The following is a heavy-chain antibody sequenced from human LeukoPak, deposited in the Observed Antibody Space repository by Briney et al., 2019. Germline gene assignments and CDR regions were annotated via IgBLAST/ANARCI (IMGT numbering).Heavy chain of an antibody. CDR1: GGSFSGYY. CDR2: IYYSGST. CDR3: ASGYYMDV. V-gene: IGHV4-59*01. J-gene: IGHJ6*03. Sequence: SETLSLTCAVYGGSFSGYYWSWIRQPPGKGLEWIGYIYYSGSTNYNPSLKSRVTISVDTSKNQFSLKLSSVTAADTAVYYCASGYYMDVWGKGTTVTISS.